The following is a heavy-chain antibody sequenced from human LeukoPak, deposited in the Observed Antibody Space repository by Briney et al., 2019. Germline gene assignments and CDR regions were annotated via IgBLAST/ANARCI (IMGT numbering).Heavy chain of an antibody. CDR3: AGGSGAGERIE. V-gene: IGHV4-4*07. D-gene: IGHD3-10*01. CDR2: ISASGST. J-gene: IGHJ4*02. CDR1: GGSISTYY. Sequence: TSETLSLTCIVSGGSISTYYWSWVRQPAGKGLEWIGRISASGSTDFNPSLKSRVTMSVDPSKKHFSVKLNSVTAADTAVYYCAGGSGAGERIEWGEGTLVTVSS.